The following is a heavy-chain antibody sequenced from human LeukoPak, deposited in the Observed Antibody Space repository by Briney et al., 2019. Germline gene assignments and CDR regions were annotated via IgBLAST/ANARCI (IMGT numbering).Heavy chain of an antibody. CDR2: INHSGST. Sequence: SETLSLTCAVYGGSFSGYYWSWIRQPPGKGLEWIGEINHSGSTNYNPSLKSRVTISVDTSKNQFSLKLSSVTAADTAVYYCASLGGYEYGMDVWGQGTTVTVSS. J-gene: IGHJ6*02. CDR1: GGSFSGYY. V-gene: IGHV4-34*01. D-gene: IGHD1-26*01. CDR3: ASLGGYEYGMDV.